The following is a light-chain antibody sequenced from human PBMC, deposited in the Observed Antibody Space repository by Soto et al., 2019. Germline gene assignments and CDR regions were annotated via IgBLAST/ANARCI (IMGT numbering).Light chain of an antibody. CDR1: QTISSW. CDR3: QQYHTSSIT. CDR2: DAS. Sequence: EIKLTESPATLTKSGGSRVPLTFRASQTISSWLAWYQQKPGKAPNLLIYDASTLERGVPSRFSGTGSGTEFTLTIDSLQPDDFATYYCQQYHTSSITFGQGIRLDI. J-gene: IGKJ5*01. V-gene: IGKV1-5*01.